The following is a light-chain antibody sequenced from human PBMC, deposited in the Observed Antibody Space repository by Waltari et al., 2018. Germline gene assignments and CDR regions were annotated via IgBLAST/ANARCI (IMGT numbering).Light chain of an antibody. J-gene: IGLJ2*01. CDR2: FDS. Sequence: SYVLAQPPSVSVAPGKTAKITCGGNNLGGKSVHWYQQKPGQAPVLVMYFDSDWPSGIPGRFSASNSGNTATLTISRVEAGDEADYYCQVWDTSSDHPVIFGGGTKLTVL. V-gene: IGLV3-21*04. CDR1: NLGGKS. CDR3: QVWDTSSDHPVI.